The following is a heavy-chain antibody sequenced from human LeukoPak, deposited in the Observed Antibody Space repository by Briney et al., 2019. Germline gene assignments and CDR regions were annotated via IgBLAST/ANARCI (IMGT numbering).Heavy chain of an antibody. CDR3: AREVSGGTYYYYYYMDV. J-gene: IGHJ6*03. V-gene: IGHV3-21*01. CDR2: ISSGSSYI. Sequence: GGSLRFSCAVSGFTFSRYSMNWVRQAPGKGLQWVSSISSGSSYIYYADSVKGRFTISRDNAKNSLYLQMNSLRAEDTAVYYCAREVSGGTYYYYYYMDVWGKGTTVTVSS. D-gene: IGHD1-1*01. CDR1: GFTFSRYS.